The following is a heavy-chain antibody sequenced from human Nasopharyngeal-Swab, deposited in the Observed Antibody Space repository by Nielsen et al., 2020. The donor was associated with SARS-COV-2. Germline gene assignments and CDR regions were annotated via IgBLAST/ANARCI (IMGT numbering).Heavy chain of an antibody. CDR2: IYSGGST. V-gene: IGHV3-53*01. D-gene: IGHD1-26*01. CDR1: GFTVSSNY. CDR3: ARDHRGSYYSDYYYGMGV. J-gene: IGHJ6*02. Sequence: GGSLRLSCAASGFTVSSNYMSWVRQAPGKGLEWVSVIYSGGSTYYADSVKGRFTISRDNSKNTLYLQMNSLRAEDTAVYYCARDHRGSYYSDYYYGMGVWGQGTTVTVSS.